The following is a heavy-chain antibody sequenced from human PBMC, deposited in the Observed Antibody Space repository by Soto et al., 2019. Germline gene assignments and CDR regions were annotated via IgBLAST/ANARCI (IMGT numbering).Heavy chain of an antibody. Sequence: EVQLLESGGGLVQPGGSLRLSCAASGFTFSSYVMSWVRQAPGKGLEWVSAISGSGGSTYYADSVKGRFTISRDNSKNTLYLQMNSLRAEDTAVYYCAKARIMITFGNYYFDYWGQGTLVTVSS. V-gene: IGHV3-23*01. CDR2: ISGSGGST. CDR3: AKARIMITFGNYYFDY. D-gene: IGHD3-16*01. J-gene: IGHJ4*02. CDR1: GFTFSSYV.